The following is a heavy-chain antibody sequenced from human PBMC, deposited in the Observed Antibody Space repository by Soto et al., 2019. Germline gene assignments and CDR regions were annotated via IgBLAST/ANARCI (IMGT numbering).Heavy chain of an antibody. V-gene: IGHV1-69*01. CDR1: GGTFSSYA. D-gene: IGHD2-2*01. J-gene: IGHJ6*02. CDR2: IITIFGTA. Sequence: QVQLVQSGAEVKKPGSSVKVSCKASGGTFSSYAISWVRQAPGQGLEWMGGIITIFGTANYAQKFQGRVTITADESASTAYMELSSLRSEDTAVYYCARVGYCSSTSCPKYYYYYYGMDVWGQGTTVTVSS. CDR3: ARVGYCSSTSCPKYYYYYYGMDV.